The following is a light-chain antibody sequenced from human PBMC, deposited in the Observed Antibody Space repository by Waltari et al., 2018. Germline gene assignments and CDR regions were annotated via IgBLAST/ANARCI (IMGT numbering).Light chain of an antibody. CDR2: AAS. Sequence: VLTQSPGTLSLSPGERATLSCRAGQSVSSYLAWDQQRLGQAPRLLTYAASSRATGIPDKFCGRGSGTDFTLTISRVEPGDCAMYYFQRYGSSPRTLGQGTKREI. J-gene: IGKJ2*01. V-gene: IGKV3-20*01. CDR3: QRYGSSPRT. CDR1: QSVSSY.